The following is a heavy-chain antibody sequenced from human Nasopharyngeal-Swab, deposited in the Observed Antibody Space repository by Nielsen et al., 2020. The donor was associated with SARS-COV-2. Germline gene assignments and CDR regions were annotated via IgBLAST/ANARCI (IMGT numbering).Heavy chain of an antibody. D-gene: IGHD2-21*02. J-gene: IGHJ6*02. CDR3: ARDLNDCGGDCGGYDYYYYGMDV. CDR2: IYHSGST. V-gene: IGHV4-4*02. Sequence: WIRQPPGKGLEWIGEIYHSGSTNYNPSLKSRVTISVDKSKNQFSLKLSSVIAADTAVYYCARDLNDCGGDCGGYDYYYYGMDVWGQGTTVTVSS.